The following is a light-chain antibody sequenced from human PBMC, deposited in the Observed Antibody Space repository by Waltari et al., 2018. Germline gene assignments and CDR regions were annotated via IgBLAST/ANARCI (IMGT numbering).Light chain of an antibody. Sequence: SYVLTQPPSVSVAPGKTARITCGGNNIGPKSVQWYQLKPGQAPILVISYDSDRPSGIPERFSGSNSGNTATLTISRVEAADEADYYCQVWDANNDPGVFGTGTEVTVL. CDR1: NIGPKS. CDR3: QVWDANNDPGV. V-gene: IGLV3-21*04. J-gene: IGLJ1*01. CDR2: YDS.